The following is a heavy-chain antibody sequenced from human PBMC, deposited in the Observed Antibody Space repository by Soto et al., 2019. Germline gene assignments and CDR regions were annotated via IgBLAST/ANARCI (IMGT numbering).Heavy chain of an antibody. D-gene: IGHD2-15*01. CDR2: ISAYNGNT. Sequence: ASVKVSCKASGYTFTSYGISWVRQAPGQGLEWMGWISAYNGNTNYAQKLQGRVTMTTDTSTSTAYMELRSLRSDDTAVYYCARDSDIVVVVADTPQWFDPWGQGTLVTVSS. CDR1: GYTFTSYG. V-gene: IGHV1-18*01. J-gene: IGHJ5*02. CDR3: ARDSDIVVVVADTPQWFDP.